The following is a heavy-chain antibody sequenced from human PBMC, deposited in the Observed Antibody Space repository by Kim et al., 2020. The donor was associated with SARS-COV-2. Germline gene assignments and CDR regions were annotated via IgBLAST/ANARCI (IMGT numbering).Heavy chain of an antibody. Sequence: GGSLRLSWAASGFTFSGSAMHWVRQASGKGLEWVGRIRSKANSYATAYAASVKGRFTISRDDSKNTAYLQMNSLKTEDTAVYYCTRRGDYGSDYYFDYWGQGTLVTVSS. J-gene: IGHJ4*02. V-gene: IGHV3-73*01. CDR3: TRRGDYGSDYYFDY. CDR1: GFTFSGSA. CDR2: IRSKANSYAT. D-gene: IGHD4-17*01.